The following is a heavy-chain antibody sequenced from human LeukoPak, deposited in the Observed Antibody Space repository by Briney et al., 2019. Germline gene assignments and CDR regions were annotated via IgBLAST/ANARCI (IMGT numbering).Heavy chain of an antibody. D-gene: IGHD6-19*01. V-gene: IGHV1-3*01. Sequence: ASVKVSCKASGYTFTSYAMHWVRQAPGQRLEWMGWINAGNGNTKCSQKFQGRVTITRDTSASTAYMELSSLRSEDTAVYYCARDKVAGTMDYWGQGTLVTVSS. J-gene: IGHJ4*02. CDR3: ARDKVAGTMDY. CDR2: INAGNGNT. CDR1: GYTFTSYA.